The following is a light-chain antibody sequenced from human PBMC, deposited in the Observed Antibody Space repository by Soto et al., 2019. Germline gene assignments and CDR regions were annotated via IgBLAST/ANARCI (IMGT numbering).Light chain of an antibody. CDR2: EVS. V-gene: IGLV2-14*01. CDR1: STDIGTYRY. J-gene: IGLJ3*02. CDR3: TSYTTSSTLG. Sequence: QSALTQPASVSGSPGQSITISCTGTSTDIGTYRYVSWYQQHPGKVPKLIIFEVSDRPSGVSHRFSGSKSGNTASLTISGIQAEDEADYYCTSYTTSSTLGFGGGTKLTVL.